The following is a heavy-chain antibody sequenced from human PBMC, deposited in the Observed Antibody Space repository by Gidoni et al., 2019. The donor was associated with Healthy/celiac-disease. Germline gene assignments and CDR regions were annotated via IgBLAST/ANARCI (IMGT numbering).Heavy chain of an antibody. CDR3: ARDGRWLESWRPSLLPVGAPSTDY. D-gene: IGHD1-26*01. J-gene: IGHJ4*02. V-gene: IGHV1-18*01. CDR1: GYTFTSLG. CDR2: ISAYNGNT. Sequence: QVQLVQSGAEVKKPGASVKVSCKASGYTFTSLGISWVRRPPGQGLEWMGWISAYNGNTNYAQKLQGRVTMTTDTSTSTAYMELRSLRSDDTAVYYCARDGRWLESWRPSLLPVGAPSTDYWGQGTLVTVSS.